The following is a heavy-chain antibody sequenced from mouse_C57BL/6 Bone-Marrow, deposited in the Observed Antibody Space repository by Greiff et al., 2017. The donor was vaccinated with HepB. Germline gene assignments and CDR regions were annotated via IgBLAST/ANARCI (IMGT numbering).Heavy chain of an antibody. CDR2: IWSGGST. J-gene: IGHJ3*01. Sequence: TVSGFSLTSYGVHWVRQSPGKGLEWLGVIWSGGSTDYNAAFISRLSISKDNSKSQVFFKMNSLQADDTAIYYCARAYYSNWGFAYWGQGTLVTVSA. V-gene: IGHV2-2*01. D-gene: IGHD2-5*01. CDR1: GFSLTSYG. CDR3: ARAYYSNWGFAY.